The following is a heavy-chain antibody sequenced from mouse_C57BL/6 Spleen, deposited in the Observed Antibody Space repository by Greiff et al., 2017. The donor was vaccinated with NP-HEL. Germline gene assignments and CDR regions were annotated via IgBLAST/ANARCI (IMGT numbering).Heavy chain of an antibody. CDR1: GYTFTNYW. Sequence: VKLQESGAELVRPGTSVKMSCKASGYTFTNYWIGWAKQRPGHGLEWIGDIYPGGGYTNYNEKFKGKATLTADKSSSTAYMQFSSLTSEDSAIYYCARLPDGYYDYWGQGTTLTVSS. CDR3: ARLPDGYYDY. J-gene: IGHJ2*01. D-gene: IGHD2-3*01. CDR2: IYPGGGYT. V-gene: IGHV1-63*01.